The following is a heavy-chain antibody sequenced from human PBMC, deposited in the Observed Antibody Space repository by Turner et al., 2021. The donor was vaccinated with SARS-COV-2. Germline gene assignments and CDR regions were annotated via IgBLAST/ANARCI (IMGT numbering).Heavy chain of an antibody. D-gene: IGHD6-13*01. Sequence: QVQLVESGGGVVQPGRSLALSCAASGFTFSSYGMHWVRQAPGKGLEWVAVISYDGSNKYYADSVKGRFTISRDNSKNTLYLQMNSLRAEDTAVYYCAKDMEQLVPLFDYWGQGTLVTVSS. CDR3: AKDMEQLVPLFDY. J-gene: IGHJ4*02. CDR2: ISYDGSNK. CDR1: GFTFSSYG. V-gene: IGHV3-30*18.